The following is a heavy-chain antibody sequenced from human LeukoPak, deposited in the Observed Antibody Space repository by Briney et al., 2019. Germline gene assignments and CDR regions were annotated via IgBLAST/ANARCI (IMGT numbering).Heavy chain of an antibody. V-gene: IGHV3-30*18. CDR3: AKDLYLDGDFWSGYYSPLDY. CDR1: GFTFSSYG. D-gene: IGHD3-3*01. J-gene: IGHJ4*02. Sequence: GGSLRLSCAASGFTFSSYGMHWVRQAPGKGLEWVAVISYDGSNKYYADSVKGRFTISRDNSKNTLYLQMNSLRAEDTAVYYCAKDLYLDGDFWSGYYSPLDYWGQGTLVTVSS. CDR2: ISYDGSNK.